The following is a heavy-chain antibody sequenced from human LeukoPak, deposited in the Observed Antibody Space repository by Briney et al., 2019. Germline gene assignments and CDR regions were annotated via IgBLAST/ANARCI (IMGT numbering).Heavy chain of an antibody. D-gene: IGHD6-13*01. Sequence: GASVKVSCKASGYTFTGYYMHWVRQAPGQGLEWMGWINPNSGGTNYAQKFQGRVTMTRDTSISTAYMELSRLRSDDTAVYYCARDRVAAAGYYYYMDVWGKGTTVTISS. J-gene: IGHJ6*03. V-gene: IGHV1-2*02. CDR3: ARDRVAAAGYYYYMDV. CDR1: GYTFTGYY. CDR2: INPNSGGT.